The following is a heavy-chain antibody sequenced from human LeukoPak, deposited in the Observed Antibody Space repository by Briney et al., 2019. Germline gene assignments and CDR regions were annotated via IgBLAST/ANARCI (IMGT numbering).Heavy chain of an antibody. CDR3: ARDPGGTTVTTLGAFDI. J-gene: IGHJ3*02. V-gene: IGHV4-39*07. CDR1: GGSISSSSYY. D-gene: IGHD4-17*01. Sequence: SETLSLTCTVSGGSISSSSYYWGWIRQPPGKGLEWIGSIYYSGSTYYNPSLKSRVTISVDTSKNQFSLKLSSVTAADTAVYYCARDPGGTTVTTLGAFDIWGQGTMVTVSS. CDR2: IYYSGST.